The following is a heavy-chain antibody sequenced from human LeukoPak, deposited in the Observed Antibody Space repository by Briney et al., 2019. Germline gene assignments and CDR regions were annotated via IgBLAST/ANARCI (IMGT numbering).Heavy chain of an antibody. CDR2: INWNGGST. V-gene: IGHV3-20*04. Sequence: GGSLRLSCAASEFSVGSNYMTWVRQAPGKGLEWVSGINWNGGSTGYADSVKGRFTISRDNAKNSLYLQMNSLRAEDTALYYCARDSEGIAARLPDYWGQGTLVTASS. CDR1: EFSVGSNY. CDR3: ARDSEGIAARLPDY. J-gene: IGHJ4*02. D-gene: IGHD6-6*01.